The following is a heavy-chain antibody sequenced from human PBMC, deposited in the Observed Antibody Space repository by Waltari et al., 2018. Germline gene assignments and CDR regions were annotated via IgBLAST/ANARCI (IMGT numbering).Heavy chain of an antibody. Sequence: QVQLQQWGAGLLKPSETLSLTRAVHGASFSSYYWGWVRQSPGKGLEWIEQIRLPDRSNYNPSLEGRVTISVDTSANQFSLKLHSVTAADTGLYFCTRGGNYDFWSHSPFVDPWGQGTLVTVSS. CDR3: TRGGNYDFWSHSPFVDP. CDR2: IRLPDRS. J-gene: IGHJ5*02. D-gene: IGHD3-3*01. CDR1: GASFSSYY. V-gene: IGHV4-34*02.